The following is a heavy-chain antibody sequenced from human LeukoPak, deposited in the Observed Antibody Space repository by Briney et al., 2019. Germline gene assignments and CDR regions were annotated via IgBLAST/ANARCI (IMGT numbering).Heavy chain of an antibody. D-gene: IGHD4-17*01. J-gene: IGHJ5*02. CDR3: ARALLRPWFDP. CDR1: GGSISSYY. CDR2: IYYSGST. Sequence: SETLSLTCTVSGGSISSYYWSWIRQPPGKGLEWIGYIYYSGSTNYNPSLKSRVTISVDTSKNQFSLKLSSVTAADTAVYYCARALLRPWFDPWGQRTLVTVSS. V-gene: IGHV4-59*01.